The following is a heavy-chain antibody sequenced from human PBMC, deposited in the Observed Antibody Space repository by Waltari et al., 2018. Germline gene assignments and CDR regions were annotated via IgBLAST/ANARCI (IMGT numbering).Heavy chain of an antibody. CDR2: IRSKAYGGTT. CDR1: GFTFGDYA. CDR3: TRIRITIFGVVKIGDY. D-gene: IGHD3-3*01. Sequence: EVQLVESGGGLVQPGRSLRLSCTASGFTFGDYAMSWVRQAPGKVLEWVGFIRSKAYGGTTEYAASVKGRFTISRDDSKSIAYLQMNSLKTEDTAVYYCTRIRITIFGVVKIGDYWGQGTLVTVSS. V-gene: IGHV3-49*04. J-gene: IGHJ4*02.